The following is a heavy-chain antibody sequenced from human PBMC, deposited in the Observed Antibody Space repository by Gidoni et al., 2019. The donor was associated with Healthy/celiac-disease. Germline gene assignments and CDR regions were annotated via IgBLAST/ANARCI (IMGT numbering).Heavy chain of an antibody. D-gene: IGHD3-3*01. CDR3: ARDVNDFWSGVNPYYYYGMDV. Sequence: QVQLVQSGAEVKKPGASVKVSCKASGYTFTSYGISWVRQAPGQGLEWMGWISAYNGNTNYAQKLQGIVTMTTDTSTSTAYMELRSLRSDDTAVYYCARDVNDFWSGVNPYYYYGMDVWGQGTTVTVSS. CDR2: ISAYNGNT. CDR1: GYTFTSYG. J-gene: IGHJ6*02. V-gene: IGHV1-18*01.